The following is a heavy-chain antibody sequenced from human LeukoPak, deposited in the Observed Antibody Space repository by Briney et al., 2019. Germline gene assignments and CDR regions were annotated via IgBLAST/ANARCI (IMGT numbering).Heavy chain of an antibody. Sequence: TGGSLRLSCAASGFTFSSYGMHWVRQAPGKGLEWVAFIRYDGSNKYYADSVKGRFTTSRDNAKNSLYLQMNSLRAEDTAVYYCAREHWIPKRGAFDIWGQGTMVTVSS. J-gene: IGHJ3*02. D-gene: IGHD1-1*01. CDR3: AREHWIPKRGAFDI. CDR2: IRYDGSNK. CDR1: GFTFSSYG. V-gene: IGHV3-30*02.